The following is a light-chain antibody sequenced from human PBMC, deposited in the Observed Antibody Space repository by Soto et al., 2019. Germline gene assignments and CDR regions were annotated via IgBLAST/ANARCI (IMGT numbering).Light chain of an antibody. CDR3: SSYTSSSTLEV. V-gene: IGLV2-14*01. J-gene: IGLJ2*01. Sequence: AVVTQPASVSGSPGQSITISCTGTSSDVGGYNYVSWYQQHPGKAPKLMIYDVSNRPSGVSNRFSGSKSGNTASLTISGLQAEDEADYYCSSYTSSSTLEVFGGGTKVTVL. CDR1: SSDVGGYNY. CDR2: DVS.